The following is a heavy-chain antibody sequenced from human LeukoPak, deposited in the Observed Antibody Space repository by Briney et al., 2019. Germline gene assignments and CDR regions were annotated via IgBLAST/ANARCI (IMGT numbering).Heavy chain of an antibody. CDR1: GFTFSSYA. Sequence: GGSLRLSCAASGFTFSSYAMHWVRQAPGKGLEWVAVISYDGSNKYYADSMKGRFTNSRDNSKNTLYLQMNSLRAEDTAVYYCARAGSYYGSGSYYFWGQGTLVTVSS. V-gene: IGHV3-30*04. J-gene: IGHJ4*02. D-gene: IGHD3-10*01. CDR3: ARAGSYYGSGSYYF. CDR2: ISYDGSNK.